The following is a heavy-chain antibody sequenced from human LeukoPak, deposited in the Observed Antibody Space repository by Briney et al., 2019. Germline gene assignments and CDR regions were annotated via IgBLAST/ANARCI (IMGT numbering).Heavy chain of an antibody. CDR1: GYTFTTYD. CDR3: ARKFSLNNGWGYNWFDL. Sequence: ASVKVSCKASGYTFTTYDINWVRQATGQGLEWMGWMNPNTGNTGYAQKFLGRVTITRNTSISTAYMEPSSLRSEDTAVYYCARKFSLNNGWGYNWFDLWGQGSLVTVSS. J-gene: IGHJ5*02. V-gene: IGHV1-8*03. D-gene: IGHD6-19*01. CDR2: MNPNTGNT.